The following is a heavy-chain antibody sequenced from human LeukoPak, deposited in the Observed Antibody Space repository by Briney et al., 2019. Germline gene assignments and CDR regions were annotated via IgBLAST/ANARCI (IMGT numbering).Heavy chain of an antibody. CDR3: ARGSSGWYGLLDY. D-gene: IGHD6-19*01. J-gene: IGHJ4*02. CDR2: IYTSGST. Sequence: PSETLSLTCTVSGGSISSGSYYWRWIRQPAGKGLEWIGRIYTSGSTNYNPSLKSRVTVSVDTSKNQFSLKLSSVTAADTAVYYCARGSSGWYGLLDYWGQGTLVTVSS. CDR1: GGSISSGSYY. V-gene: IGHV4-61*02.